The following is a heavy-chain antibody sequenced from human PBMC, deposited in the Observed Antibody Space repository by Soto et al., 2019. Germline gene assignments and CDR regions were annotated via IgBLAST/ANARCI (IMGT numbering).Heavy chain of an antibody. V-gene: IGHV4-34*01. J-gene: IGHJ4*02. Sequence: QVQLQQWGAGLLKPSETLSLTCAVYGGSFSGYYWSWIRQPPGKGLEWIGEINHSGSTNYNPSIKSRVTISVDTSKNQFSLTLSSVTAADTAVYYCARCRYGDFDYLGQGTLVTVSS. D-gene: IGHD4-17*01. CDR2: INHSGST. CDR1: GGSFSGYY. CDR3: ARCRYGDFDY.